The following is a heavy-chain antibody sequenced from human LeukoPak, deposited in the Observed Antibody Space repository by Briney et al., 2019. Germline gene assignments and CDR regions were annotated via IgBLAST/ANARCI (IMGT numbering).Heavy chain of an antibody. CDR2: ISYDGSNK. Sequence: QPGRSLRLSCAASGFTFSSYGMHWVRQAPGKGLEWVAVISYDGSNKYYADSVKGRFTISRDNSKNTLYLQMNSLRAEDTAVYHCAKDTRGIAVAGTSPFDYWGQGTLVTVSS. D-gene: IGHD6-19*01. J-gene: IGHJ4*02. CDR3: AKDTRGIAVAGTSPFDY. V-gene: IGHV3-30*18. CDR1: GFTFSSYG.